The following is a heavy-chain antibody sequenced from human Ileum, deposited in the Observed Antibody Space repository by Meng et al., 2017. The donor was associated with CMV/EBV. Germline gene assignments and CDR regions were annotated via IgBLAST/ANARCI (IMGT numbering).Heavy chain of an antibody. CDR1: GFTFSSYS. Sequence: GESLKISCAASGFTFSSYSMNWVRQAPGKGLEWVSSISSSSSYIYYADSVKGRFTISRDNAKNSLYLQMNSLRAEDTAVYYCARYCSSTSCYGGNWFDPWGQGTLVTVSS. D-gene: IGHD2-2*01. CDR3: ARYCSSTSCYGGNWFDP. V-gene: IGHV3-21*01. J-gene: IGHJ5*02. CDR2: ISSSSSYI.